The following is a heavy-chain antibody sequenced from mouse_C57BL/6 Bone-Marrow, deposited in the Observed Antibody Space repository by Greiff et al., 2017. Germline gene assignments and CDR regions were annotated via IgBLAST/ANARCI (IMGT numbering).Heavy chain of an antibody. CDR3: ARGGVKDAMVH. Sequence: EVKLVESGGGLVQPGESLKLSCESNEYEFPSHDMSWVRKTPEKRLELVAAINSDGGSTYYPDTMERRFIISRDNTKKTLYLQMSSLSSEDTALYYRARGGVKDAMVHWGQGTSVPVSS. CDR1: EYEFPSHD. D-gene: IGHD1-3*01. CDR2: INSDGGST. V-gene: IGHV5-2*03. J-gene: IGHJ4*01.